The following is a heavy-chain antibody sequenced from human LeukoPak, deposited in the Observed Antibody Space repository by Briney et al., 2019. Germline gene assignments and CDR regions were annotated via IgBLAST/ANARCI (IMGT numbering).Heavy chain of an antibody. CDR3: AKFPDYKTFY. J-gene: IGHJ4*02. V-gene: IGHV3-30*18. CDR2: ISDDGRSK. Sequence: GGSLRLSCVVSGFRFSSYDMHWVRQAPGKGLEWVAVISDDGRSKYYADSVMGRFTIFRDNSKNTLSLQMNSLRGEDTAVYYCAKFPDYKTFYWGQGTLVTVSS. CDR1: GFRFSSYD. D-gene: IGHD4-11*01.